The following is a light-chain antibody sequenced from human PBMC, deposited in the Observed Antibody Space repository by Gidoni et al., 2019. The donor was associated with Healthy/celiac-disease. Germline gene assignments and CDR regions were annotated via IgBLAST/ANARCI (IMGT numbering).Light chain of an antibody. CDR2: QGS. Sequence: DVVMTQSPLSLPVTLGQPASISCRSRQSLVYSDGNTYLNWLQQRPGQSPRRLIYQGSNRDSGVPDRFSGSGSGTDFTLKISRVEAEDVGVYYCMQGTHWPWTFGQGTKVEIK. CDR3: MQGTHWPWT. CDR1: QSLVYSDGNTY. J-gene: IGKJ1*01. V-gene: IGKV2-30*01.